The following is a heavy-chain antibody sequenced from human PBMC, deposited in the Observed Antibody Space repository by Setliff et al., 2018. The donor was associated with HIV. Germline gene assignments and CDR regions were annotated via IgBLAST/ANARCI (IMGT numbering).Heavy chain of an antibody. V-gene: IGHV1-2*02. CDR1: GYYFTAYY. Sequence: ASVKVSCKASGYYFTAYYMHWVRQAPGQGLEWMGWINPNTGGTQYAQKFQGRVTVTRDTPIRTAYMELKSLRSDDTAVYFCARDNRTGYSSGWPLDFWGQRTLVTVSS. J-gene: IGHJ4*02. CDR2: INPNTGGT. CDR3: ARDNRTGYSSGWPLDF. D-gene: IGHD6-19*01.